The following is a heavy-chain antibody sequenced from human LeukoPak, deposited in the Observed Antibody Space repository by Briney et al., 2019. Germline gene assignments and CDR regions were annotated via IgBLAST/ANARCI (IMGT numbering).Heavy chain of an antibody. V-gene: IGHV3-7*03. CDR2: IELDGSEK. CDR3: ARDQYDTWSRRGNFDS. J-gene: IGHJ4*02. CDR1: GFTFGKYW. D-gene: IGHD3-3*01. Sequence: GGSLRLSCVASGFTFGKYWMGWVRQAPGKGLEWVANIELDGSEKNYVDSVKGRFTISRDNTKNSLYLQMNSLRVEDTAVFYCARDQYDTWSRRGNFDSWGQGTLVIVSS.